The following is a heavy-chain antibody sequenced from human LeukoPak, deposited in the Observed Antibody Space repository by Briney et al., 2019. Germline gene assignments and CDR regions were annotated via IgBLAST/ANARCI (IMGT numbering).Heavy chain of an antibody. J-gene: IGHJ3*02. CDR3: ARALYYYDSSGYYHDAFDI. CDR2: INPNSGGT. D-gene: IGHD3-22*01. Sequence: ASVKVSCKASGYTFTGYYMHWVRQALGQGLEWMGWINPNSGGTNYAHKLQGRVTMTTDTSTSTAYMELRSLRSDDTAVYYCARALYYYDSSGYYHDAFDIWGQGTMVTVSS. CDR1: GYTFTGYY. V-gene: IGHV1-2*02.